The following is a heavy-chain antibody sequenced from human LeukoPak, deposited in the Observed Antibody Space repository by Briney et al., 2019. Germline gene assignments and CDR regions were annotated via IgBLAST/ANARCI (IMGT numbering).Heavy chain of an antibody. D-gene: IGHD5-24*01. CDR1: GGSISSYY. J-gene: IGHJ6*03. V-gene: IGHV4-59*01. Sequence: SETLSLTCTVSGGSISSYYWSWIRQPPGKGLEWNGYIYYSGSTNYNPSLKSRVTISVDTSKNQFSLKLSSVTAADTAVYYCARGMATIPYYYYYYMDVWGKGTTVTVSS. CDR3: ARGMATIPYYYYYYMDV. CDR2: IYYSGST.